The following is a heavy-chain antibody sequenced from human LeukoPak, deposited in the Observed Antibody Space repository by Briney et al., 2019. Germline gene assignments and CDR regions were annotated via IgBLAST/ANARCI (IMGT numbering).Heavy chain of an antibody. CDR3: ARGDGYNYGDY. J-gene: IGHJ4*02. V-gene: IGHV3-48*03. CDR2: ISSSGSTI. CDR1: GFTLSSYE. Sequence: GGSLRLSCAASGFTLSSYEMTWVRQAPGKGLEWVSYISSSGSTIYYADSVKGRFTISRDNAKNSLYLQMNSLRAEDTAVYYCARGDGYNYGDYWGQGTLVTVSS. D-gene: IGHD5-24*01.